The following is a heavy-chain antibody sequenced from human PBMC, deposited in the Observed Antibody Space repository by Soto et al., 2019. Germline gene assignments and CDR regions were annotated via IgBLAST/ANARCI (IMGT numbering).Heavy chain of an antibody. CDR1: GFTFRNFD. V-gene: IGHV3-30*03. D-gene: IGHD2-21*02. J-gene: IGHJ4*02. Sequence: QVQLVESGGGVVQPGRSLRLSCAASGFTFRNFDMHWVRQAPGKGLEWVALISYDERKTFYADSVKGRFAISRDNSENTRYLQIGSLRGEDSAVYFCATAIPLLSTRPDAYWGQGTLVTVSS. CDR2: ISYDERKT. CDR3: ATAIPLLSTRPDAY.